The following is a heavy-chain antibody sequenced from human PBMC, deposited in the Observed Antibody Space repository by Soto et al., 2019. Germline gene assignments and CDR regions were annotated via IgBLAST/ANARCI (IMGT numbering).Heavy chain of an antibody. CDR2: IKQDGSEK. Sequence: LSLSCAASGFTFSSYWMSWVRQAPGKGLEWVANIKQDGSEKYYVDSVKGRFTISRDNAKNSLYLQMNSLRAEDTAVYYCARGGSSWYYYYYGMDVWGQGTTVTVSS. J-gene: IGHJ6*02. D-gene: IGHD6-13*01. V-gene: IGHV3-7*05. CDR3: ARGGSSWYYYYYGMDV. CDR1: GFTFSSYW.